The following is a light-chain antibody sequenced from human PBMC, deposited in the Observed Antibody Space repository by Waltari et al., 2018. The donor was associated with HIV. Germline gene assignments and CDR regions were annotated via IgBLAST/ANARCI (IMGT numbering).Light chain of an antibody. CDR3: QQYNNLPRT. Sequence: MTQSPASLSVSLGDRATLSCRASQGISNSVAWYQQKPGQAPKLLIYAASTMPTGIPSRFSGSGSGTEFTLTISSLQPEDFAVYYCQQYNNLPRTFGQGTKVEIK. J-gene: IGKJ1*01. V-gene: IGKV3-15*01. CDR1: QGISNS. CDR2: AAS.